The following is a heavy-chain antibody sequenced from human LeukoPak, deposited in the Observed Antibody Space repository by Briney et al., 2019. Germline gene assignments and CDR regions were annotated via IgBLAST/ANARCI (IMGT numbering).Heavy chain of an antibody. CDR3: AKDLGPITPDI. V-gene: IGHV3-33*06. CDR2: IWYDGSNK. Sequence: GGSLRLSCAASGFTFSSYGMHWVRQAPGKGLEWVAVIWYDGSNKYYADSVKGRFTISRDNSKNTLYLQMNSLRAEDTAVYYCAKDLGPITPDIWGQGTMVTVSS. J-gene: IGHJ3*02. D-gene: IGHD3-10*01. CDR1: GFTFSSYG.